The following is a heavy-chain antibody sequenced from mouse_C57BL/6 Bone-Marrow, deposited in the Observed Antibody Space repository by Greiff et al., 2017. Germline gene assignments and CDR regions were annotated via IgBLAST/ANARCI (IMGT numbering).Heavy chain of an antibody. CDR2: IYPRSGNT. V-gene: IGHV1-81*01. D-gene: IGHD2-4*01. CDR1: GYTFTSYG. CDR3: ARYDYYYAMDY. J-gene: IGHJ4*01. Sequence: QVQLKESGAELARPGASVKLSCKASGYTFTSYGISWVKQRPGQGLEWIGEIYPRSGNTYYNEKFKGKATLTADKSSSTAYMELRSLTSEDSAVYFCARYDYYYAMDYWGQGTSVTVSS.